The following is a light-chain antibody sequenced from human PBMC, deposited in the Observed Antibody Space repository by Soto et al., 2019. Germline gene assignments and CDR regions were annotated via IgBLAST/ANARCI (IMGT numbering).Light chain of an antibody. CDR1: SSNIGAGYD. J-gene: IGLJ2*01. V-gene: IGLV1-40*01. CDR3: QSNDSSLSGSV. CDR2: ANS. Sequence: QSVLTQPPSVSGAPGQRVTISCTGRSSNIGAGYDVHWYQQVPGTAPKLLIYANSNRPSGVPDRFSGSKSGTSASLAITGLQAEDEADYYCQSNDSSLSGSVFGGGTKLTVL.